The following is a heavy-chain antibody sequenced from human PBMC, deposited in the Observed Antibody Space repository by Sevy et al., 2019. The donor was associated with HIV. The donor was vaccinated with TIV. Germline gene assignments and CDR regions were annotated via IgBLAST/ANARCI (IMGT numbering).Heavy chain of an antibody. D-gene: IGHD1-26*01. CDR2: IYYNGHI. CDR1: GGSLTSLY. CDR3: AGENAWGRGYS. J-gene: IGHJ4*02. Sequence: SETLSLTCTVSGGSLTSLYWNWIRQPPGKGLEWIANIYYNGHINYNPSLKSRITLSFDTSKTQFSLSLSSVTAADTAMYYCAGENAWGRGYSWGQGTLVTVSS. V-gene: IGHV4-59*08.